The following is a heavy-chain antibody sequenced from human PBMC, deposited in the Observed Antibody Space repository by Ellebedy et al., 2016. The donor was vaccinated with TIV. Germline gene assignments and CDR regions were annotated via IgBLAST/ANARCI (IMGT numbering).Heavy chain of an antibody. CDR1: GFTFSNYW. V-gene: IGHV3-7*01. D-gene: IGHD1-26*01. Sequence: GESLKISCAASGFTFSNYWMSWVRQAPGKGLEWVANIKQDGSEIYYVDSVKGRFTISRDNAKNSLYLQMNSLRAEDTAVYSCARDKIVGATYFDYWGQGTLVTVSS. CDR3: ARDKIVGATYFDY. CDR2: IKQDGSEI. J-gene: IGHJ4*02.